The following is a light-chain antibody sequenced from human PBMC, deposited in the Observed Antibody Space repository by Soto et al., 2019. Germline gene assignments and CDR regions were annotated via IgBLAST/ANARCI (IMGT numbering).Light chain of an antibody. V-gene: IGLV1-47*02. CDR2: LGD. CDR1: TSNIGTVY. Sequence: QAVVTQPPSASSTPGQTVTISCSGSTSNIGTVYVYWYQHLPGTAPKLLIYLGDQRASGVSDRFSGSKSGTSASLAISGLRSEDEADFYCATWEDNLTARVFGGGTKLTVL. CDR3: ATWEDNLTARV. J-gene: IGLJ3*02.